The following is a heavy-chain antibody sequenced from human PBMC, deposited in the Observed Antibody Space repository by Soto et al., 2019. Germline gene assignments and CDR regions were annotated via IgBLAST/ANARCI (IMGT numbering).Heavy chain of an antibody. J-gene: IGHJ6*02. V-gene: IGHV3-53*01. D-gene: IGHD5-18*01. CDR1: GFTVSSNY. CDR2: IYSGGST. Sequence: GGSLRLSCAASGFTVSSNYVSWFRQAPGKGLEWVSVIYSGGSTYYADSVKGRFTISRDNSKNTLYLQMNSLRAEDTAVYYCARESTEYSYGLYYYYGMDVWGQGTTVTVSS. CDR3: ARESTEYSYGLYYYYGMDV.